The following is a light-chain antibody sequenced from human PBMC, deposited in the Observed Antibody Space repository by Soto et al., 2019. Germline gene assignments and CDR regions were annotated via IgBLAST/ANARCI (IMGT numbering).Light chain of an antibody. V-gene: IGKV3-15*01. CDR1: HSVSSN. Sequence: KMMKMSPATVSVTKGERATLSCMARHSVSSNLAWYQQKPGQAPTLLIYCASTTATGIPARFSGSGSGTAFTLTICFLQSEDFAVYYCQLYNNWPQTFSHGTILDI. CDR3: QLYNNWPQT. CDR2: CAS. J-gene: IGKJ1*01.